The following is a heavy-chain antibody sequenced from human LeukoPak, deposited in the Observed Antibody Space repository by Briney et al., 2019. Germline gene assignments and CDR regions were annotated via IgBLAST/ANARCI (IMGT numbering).Heavy chain of an antibody. Sequence: SETLSLTCAVYGGSFSGYYWSWIRQPPGKGLEWIGDIYNTGSTNYNPSHKSRVTISADTSKNQFSLKLISMTAADTAVYYCARKVYGDYYFDYWGQGTLVTVSS. CDR3: ARKVYGDYYFDY. V-gene: IGHV4-59*01. CDR1: GGSFSGYY. D-gene: IGHD4-17*01. CDR2: IYNTGST. J-gene: IGHJ4*02.